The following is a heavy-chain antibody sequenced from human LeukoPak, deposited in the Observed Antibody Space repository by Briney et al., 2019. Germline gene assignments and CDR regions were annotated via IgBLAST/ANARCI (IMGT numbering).Heavy chain of an antibody. CDR1: GFTLSSYG. J-gene: IGHJ4*02. Sequence: PGGSLRLSCAASGFTLSSYGMHWVRQAPGKGLEWVAFIRYDESNKYYADSVKGRFTISRDNSKNTLYLQMNSLRPEDTAVYYCARLYSSGGYWGQGTLVTVSS. V-gene: IGHV3-30*02. D-gene: IGHD3-22*01. CDR3: ARLYSSGGY. CDR2: IRYDESNK.